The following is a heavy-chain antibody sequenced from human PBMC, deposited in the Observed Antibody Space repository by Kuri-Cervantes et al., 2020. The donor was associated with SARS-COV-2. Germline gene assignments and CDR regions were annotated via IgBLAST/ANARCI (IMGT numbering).Heavy chain of an antibody. Sequence: SETLSLTCAVYGGSFSGYYWSWIRQPPGKGLEWIGSSYHSGSTYYNPSLKSRVTISVETSKNQFSLRPSSVTAADTAVYYCARAVAAAGPFYDYWGQGTLVTVSS. D-gene: IGHD6-13*01. J-gene: IGHJ4*02. CDR1: GGSFSGYY. CDR2: SYHSGST. CDR3: ARAVAAAGPFYDY. V-gene: IGHV4-34*01.